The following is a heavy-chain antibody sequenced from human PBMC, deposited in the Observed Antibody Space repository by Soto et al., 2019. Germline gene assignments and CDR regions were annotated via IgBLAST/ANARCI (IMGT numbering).Heavy chain of an antibody. D-gene: IGHD3-10*01. CDR2: ISAYNGNT. Sequence: QVQLVQSGAEVKKPGASVKVSCKASGYTFTSYGISWVRQAPGQGLEWMGWISAYNGNTNYAQKLQGRGTMNTDTSTSTAYMELRSLRSDDTAVYYFARDGDYGSGSYYNVPAPPPSFDYWGQGTLVTVSS. V-gene: IGHV1-18*01. CDR3: ARDGDYGSGSYYNVPAPPPSFDY. J-gene: IGHJ4*02. CDR1: GYTFTSYG.